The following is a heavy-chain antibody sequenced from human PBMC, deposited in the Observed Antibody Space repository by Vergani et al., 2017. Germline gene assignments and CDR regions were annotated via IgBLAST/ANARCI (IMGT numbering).Heavy chain of an antibody. D-gene: IGHD4-11*01. J-gene: IGHJ6*03. CDR1: GGSFTSYH. V-gene: IGHV4-34*10. Sequence: QVQLQESGPGLLKPSETLSLTCVVNGGSFTSYHWTWIRQSPGEGLEWVGDIDHTGRPDYNPYLKSRLTMSVDKSRNQFSLTLNSVTATDTAIYFCARVNTETNGHLYYYYYMDVWGQGTAVTVS. CDR3: ARVNTETNGHLYYYYYMDV. CDR2: IDHTGRP.